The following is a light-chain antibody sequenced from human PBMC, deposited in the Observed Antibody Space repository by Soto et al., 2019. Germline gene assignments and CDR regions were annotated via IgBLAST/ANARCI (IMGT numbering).Light chain of an antibody. CDR2: RNN. Sequence: QSVLTQPPSASGTPGQRVTISCSGSSSNIGSNYVYWYQQLPGTAPKLLIYRNNQRPSGVPDRFSGSKSGTSASLAISGLQSEDEADYYCAAWDDSLSVWVFGGGTKLTVL. J-gene: IGLJ3*02. CDR1: SSNIGSNY. V-gene: IGLV1-47*01. CDR3: AAWDDSLSVWV.